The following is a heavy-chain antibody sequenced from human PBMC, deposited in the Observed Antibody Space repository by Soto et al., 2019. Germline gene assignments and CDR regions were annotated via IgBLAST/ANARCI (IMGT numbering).Heavy chain of an antibody. CDR1: GYTLISYA. CDR3: VRDQAVWTVNYPFFDH. CDR2: ISGYNDNT. Sequence: ASVKVSCKASGYTLISYAISCVRQAPGQGLEWMGWISGYNDNTNYAQKFQGRVTMTTDTSTSTAYMELRSLRSDDTAVYYCVRDQAVWTVNYPFFDHWGQGTLVTVSS. D-gene: IGHD3-9*01. J-gene: IGHJ4*02. V-gene: IGHV1-18*01.